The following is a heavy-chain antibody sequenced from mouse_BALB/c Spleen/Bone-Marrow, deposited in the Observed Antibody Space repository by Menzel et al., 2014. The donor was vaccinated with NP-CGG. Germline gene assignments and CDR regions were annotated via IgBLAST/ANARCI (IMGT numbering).Heavy chain of an antibody. V-gene: IGHV5-12-2*01. CDR1: GFTFSSYT. J-gene: IGHJ3*01. Sequence: EVKLMESGGGLVQPGGSLKLSCAASGFTFSSYTMSWVRQTPEKRLEWVAYISNGGGSTYYPDTVKGRFTISRDNPKNPLYRQMSSLKSEDKAMYYGARRAGAYWGQGTLVTVSA. CDR2: ISNGGGST. CDR3: ARRAGAY. D-gene: IGHD3-3*01.